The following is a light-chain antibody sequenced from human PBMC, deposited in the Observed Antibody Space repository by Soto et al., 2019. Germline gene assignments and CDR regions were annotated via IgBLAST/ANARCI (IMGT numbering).Light chain of an antibody. J-gene: IGKJ3*01. CDR3: QKYSSDPV. V-gene: IGKV1-27*01. CDR1: QSIRNF. Sequence: DIQMTQSPTSLSASVGDRVTITCRARQSIRNFVAWYQQKPGKAPKLLIYAASTLQSGVPSRFSGSGSGTDFTLTINSLQPEDVATYSCQKYSSDPVFGPGTKVEIK. CDR2: AAS.